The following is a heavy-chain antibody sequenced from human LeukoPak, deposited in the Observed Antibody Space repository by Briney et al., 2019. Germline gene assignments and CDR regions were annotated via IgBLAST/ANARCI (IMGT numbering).Heavy chain of an antibody. CDR3: ARGPYDSSGYVP. J-gene: IGHJ5*02. CDR2: INHRGRV. CDR1: GGSFSGYY. Sequence: PSETLSLTCAVYGGSFSGYYWSWIRQPPGRGLEWMGEINHRGRVNYNPSLKSRGTISVDTSKNQFSLKLSSVTAAATAVYYGARGPYDSSGYVPWGQGTLVTVSS. D-gene: IGHD3-22*01. V-gene: IGHV4-34*01.